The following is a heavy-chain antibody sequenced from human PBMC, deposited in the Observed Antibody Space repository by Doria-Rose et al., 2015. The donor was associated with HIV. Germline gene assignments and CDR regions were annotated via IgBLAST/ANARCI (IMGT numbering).Heavy chain of an antibody. Sequence: SGPVLVKPTETLTLTCTVSGVSLSSPGMGVSWIRQPPGKALEWLANTFSDDERSYITSLKSRLTISRGTSKSQVVLTMTDMDPEDTATYYCARIKSSRWYHKYYFDFWGQGTLVIVSA. J-gene: IGHJ4*02. CDR1: GVSLSSPGMG. V-gene: IGHV2-26*01. CDR3: ARIKSSRWYHKYYFDF. CDR2: TFSDDER. D-gene: IGHD6-13*01.